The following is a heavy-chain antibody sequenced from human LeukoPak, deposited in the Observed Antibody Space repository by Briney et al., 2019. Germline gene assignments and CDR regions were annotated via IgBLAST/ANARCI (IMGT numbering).Heavy chain of an antibody. CDR3: ARVRGGYYFDY. Sequence: PGGSLRLSCAASGFIFSSYWMTWVRQAPGKGLEWVANIQQGGSEKHYVDSVKGRFTISRDNAKNSLYLQTNSLRGEDTAVYYCARVRGGYYFDYWGQGTLVTVSS. D-gene: IGHD5-24*01. V-gene: IGHV3-7*04. J-gene: IGHJ4*02. CDR1: GFIFSSYW. CDR2: IQQGGSEK.